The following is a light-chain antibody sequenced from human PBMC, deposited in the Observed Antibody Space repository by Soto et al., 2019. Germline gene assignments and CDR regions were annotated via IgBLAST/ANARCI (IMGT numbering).Light chain of an antibody. CDR1: QSISSW. Sequence: DIQMTQSPSTLSASVGDRVTITCRASQSISSWLAWYQQKPGKAPKLLIYKASSLESGVPSRFSGSGSGTEFTLTISSLQPDDFATSYCQQYNSYRTFGQGTEVEIK. J-gene: IGKJ1*01. V-gene: IGKV1-5*03. CDR3: QQYNSYRT. CDR2: KAS.